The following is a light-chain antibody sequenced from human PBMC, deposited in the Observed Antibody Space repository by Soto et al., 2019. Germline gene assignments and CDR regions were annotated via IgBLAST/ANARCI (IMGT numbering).Light chain of an antibody. J-gene: IGLJ3*02. Sequence: QSVLTQPPSASGTPGQRVTISCSGSNSNIGSNTVNWYQQLPGAAPKLLIYSNDQRPSGVPDRFSGSKSGTSASLAISGLQSDDEADYYCAAWDDSLNGRVFAGGTKLTVL. CDR2: SND. CDR1: NSNIGSNT. CDR3: AAWDDSLNGRV. V-gene: IGLV1-44*01.